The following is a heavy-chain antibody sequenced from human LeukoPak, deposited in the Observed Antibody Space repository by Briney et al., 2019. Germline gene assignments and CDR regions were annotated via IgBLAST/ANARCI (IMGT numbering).Heavy chain of an antibody. CDR3: ARGQPQRYNSDWYVNWFGP. J-gene: IGHJ5*02. CDR2: IYYSGTT. Sequence: PSETLSLTCTVSGASISSSYWSWIRQPPGKGLEWIGYIYYSGTTKYNPSLRSRVTISIDTSKNQFSLKVNSVTAADTAVYYCARGQPQRYNSDWYVNWFGPWGQGTLVSVSS. D-gene: IGHD6-19*01. V-gene: IGHV4-59*01. CDR1: GASISSSY.